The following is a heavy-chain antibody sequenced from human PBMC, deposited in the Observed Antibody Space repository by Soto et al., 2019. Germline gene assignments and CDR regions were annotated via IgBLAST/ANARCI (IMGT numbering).Heavy chain of an antibody. CDR2: IYYSGST. D-gene: IGHD2-15*01. Sequence: SETLSLTCTVSGGSISSYYWSWIRQPPGRGLEWIGYIYYSGSTNYNPSLKSRVTISVDTSKNQFSLKLSSVTAADTAVYYCARAGGYCSGGSCYLFDYWGQGTLVTVSS. CDR1: GGSISSYY. CDR3: ARAGGYCSGGSCYLFDY. J-gene: IGHJ4*02. V-gene: IGHV4-59*01.